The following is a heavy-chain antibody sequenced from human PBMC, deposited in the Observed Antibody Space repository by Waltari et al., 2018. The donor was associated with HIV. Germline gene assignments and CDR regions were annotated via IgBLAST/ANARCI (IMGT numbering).Heavy chain of an antibody. CDR3: ARDQEGYFGLDV. V-gene: IGHV3-7*01. CDR2: IKQDGSEQ. Sequence: EVQLVESGGGLVQPGGSLRISCAASGFTFSRHWMSWIRQAPGKGLEWLANIKQDGSEQYPVDSVKGRFTVSRDNAKNSLFLQMNSLRAEDTAVYYCARDQEGYFGLDVWGQGTTVTVSS. J-gene: IGHJ6*02. CDR1: GFTFSRHW.